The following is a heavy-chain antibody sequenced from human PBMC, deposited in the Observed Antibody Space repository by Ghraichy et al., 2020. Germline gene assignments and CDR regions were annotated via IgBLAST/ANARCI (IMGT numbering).Heavy chain of an antibody. CDR1: GDSINRGYY. Sequence: SQTLSLTCSVSGDSINRGYYWGWIRQPPGKGLEWIGSIFHSETAYYNPSLKSRVTISVDTSKNQFSLRLKSVTAADTVMYYCARVQWDSGDWFPLRWLDPWGQGTLVIVSS. CDR2: IFHSETA. J-gene: IGHJ5*02. D-gene: IGHD3-9*01. CDR3: ARVQWDSGDWFPLRWLDP. V-gene: IGHV4-38-2*02.